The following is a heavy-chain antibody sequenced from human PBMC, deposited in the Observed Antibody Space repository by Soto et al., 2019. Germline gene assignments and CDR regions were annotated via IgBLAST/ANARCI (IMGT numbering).Heavy chain of an antibody. CDR3: ARALRGRYYYYYGMDV. D-gene: IGHD3-16*01. CDR1: GFTFSSYD. V-gene: IGHV3-13*01. Sequence: EVQLVESGGGLVQPGGSLRLSCAASGFTFSSYDMHWVRQATGKGLEWVSAIGTAGDTYYPGSVKGRFTISRENAKNSLYLQMNSRRVEDTAVYYCARALRGRYYYYYGMDVWGQGTTVTVSS. J-gene: IGHJ6*02. CDR2: IGTAGDT.